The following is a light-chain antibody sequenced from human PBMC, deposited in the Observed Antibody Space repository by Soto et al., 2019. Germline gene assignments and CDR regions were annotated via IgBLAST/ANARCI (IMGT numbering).Light chain of an antibody. CDR3: AACDDSLNGLWV. CDR2: SNN. V-gene: IGLV1-44*01. CDR1: SSNIGSNT. J-gene: IGLJ3*02. Sequence: QPVLTQPPSASGTPGQRVTISCSGSSSNIGSNTVNWYQQLPGTAPKLLIYSNNHRPSGVPDRFSGSKSGTSASLAIGGLQSEDEDDYYCAACDDSLNGLWVFGGGTKLTVL.